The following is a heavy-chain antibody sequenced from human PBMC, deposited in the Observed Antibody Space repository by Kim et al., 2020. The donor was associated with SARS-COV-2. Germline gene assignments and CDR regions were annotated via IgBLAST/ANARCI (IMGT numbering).Heavy chain of an antibody. CDR3: ARRMSSDY. CDR1: GFTFSNYS. D-gene: IGHD2-15*01. Sequence: GGSLRLSCAASGFTFSNYSMKWVRQAPGKGLEWVSYISSSSSTIYYADSVKGRFTISRDNAKNLLYLQMNSLITEDTAVYYCARRMSSDYWGQGTLVTVS. V-gene: IGHV3-48*04. J-gene: IGHJ4*02. CDR2: ISSSSSTI.